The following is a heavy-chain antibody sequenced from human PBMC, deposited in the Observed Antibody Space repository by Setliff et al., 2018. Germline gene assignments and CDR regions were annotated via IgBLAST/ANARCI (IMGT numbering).Heavy chain of an antibody. CDR1: GGSVRSHY. CDR2: IYHSGGT. D-gene: IGHD3-3*01. J-gene: IGHJ6*03. CDR3: ARMSGFQYMDV. Sequence: SETLSLTCTVSGGSVRSHYWSWIRHSPGKGLEWIGYIYHSGGTSYNPSLKSRVTISVDTSKNQFSLSLSSVTAADTAVYYCARMSGFQYMDVWGKGTTVTVSS. V-gene: IGHV4-4*09.